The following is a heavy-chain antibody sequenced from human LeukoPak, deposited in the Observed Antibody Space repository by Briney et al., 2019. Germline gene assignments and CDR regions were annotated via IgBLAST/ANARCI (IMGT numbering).Heavy chain of an antibody. CDR2: ISYDGSNK. D-gene: IGHD6-25*01. V-gene: IGHV3-30-3*01. CDR3: ARGRTATRPFDY. Sequence: GRSLRLSCAASGFTFSSYAMHWVRQAPGKGLEWVAVISYDGSNKYYADSVKGRFTISRDNSKNTLYLQMNSLRAEDTAVYYCARGRTATRPFDYWGQGTLVTVSS. CDR1: GFTFSSYA. J-gene: IGHJ4*02.